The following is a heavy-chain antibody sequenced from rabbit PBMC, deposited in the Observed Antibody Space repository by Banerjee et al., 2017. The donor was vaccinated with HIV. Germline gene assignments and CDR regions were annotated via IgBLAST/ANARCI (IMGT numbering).Heavy chain of an antibody. D-gene: IGHD4-1*01. V-gene: IGHV1S47*01. J-gene: IGHJ4*01. CDR3: VRDLAGVIGWNFNL. CDR1: GLDFSSYG. CDR2: INTGSGVT. Sequence: QQQLEESGGGLVQPGGSLKLSCKASGLDFSSYGVSWVRQAPGKGLEWIAYINTGSGVTYYASWVNGRFTISSHNAQNTLYLQLNSLTAADTATYFCVRDLAGVIGWNFNLWGPGTLVTVS.